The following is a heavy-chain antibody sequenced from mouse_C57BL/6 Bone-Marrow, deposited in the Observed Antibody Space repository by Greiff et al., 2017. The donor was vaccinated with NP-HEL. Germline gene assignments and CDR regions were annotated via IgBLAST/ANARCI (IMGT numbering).Heavy chain of an antibody. Sequence: DVKLVESGGGLVKPGGSLKLSCAASGFTFSDYGMHWVRQAPEKGLEWVAYISSGSSTIYYADTVKGRFTISRDNAKNTLFLQMTSLRSEDTAMYYCARVTAQALSGFAYWGQGTLVTVSA. V-gene: IGHV5-17*01. CDR1: GFTFSDYG. D-gene: IGHD3-2*02. J-gene: IGHJ3*01. CDR3: ARVTAQALSGFAY. CDR2: ISSGSSTI.